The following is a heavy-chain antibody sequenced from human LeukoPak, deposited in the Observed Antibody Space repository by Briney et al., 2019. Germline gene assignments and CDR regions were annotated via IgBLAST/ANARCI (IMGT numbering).Heavy chain of an antibody. CDR1: GFTFSSYA. D-gene: IGHD3-3*01. J-gene: IGHJ4*02. CDR3: TTTYYDFWSGYYPDFDY. CDR2: IKSKTDGGTT. V-gene: IGHV3-15*01. Sequence: GGSLRLSCAASGFTFSSYAMSWVRQAPGKGLEWVGRIKSKTDGGTTDYAAPVKGRFTISRDDSKNTLYLQMNSLKTEDTAVYYCTTTYYDFWSGYYPDFDYWGQGTLVTVSS.